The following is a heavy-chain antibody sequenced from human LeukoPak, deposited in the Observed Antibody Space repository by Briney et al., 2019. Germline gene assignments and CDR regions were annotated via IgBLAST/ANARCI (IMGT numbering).Heavy chain of an antibody. CDR2: ISSSSSYI. D-gene: IGHD3-16*02. CDR1: GFTFSSYS. CDR3: AKGSTSDRLGYFDL. J-gene: IGHJ2*01. Sequence: PGGSLRLSCAASGFTFSSYSMNWVRQAPGKGLEWVSSISSSSSYIYYADSVKGRFTISRDNAKNSLYLQMNSLRAEDTAVYYCAKGSTSDRLGYFDLWGRGTLVTVSS. V-gene: IGHV3-21*04.